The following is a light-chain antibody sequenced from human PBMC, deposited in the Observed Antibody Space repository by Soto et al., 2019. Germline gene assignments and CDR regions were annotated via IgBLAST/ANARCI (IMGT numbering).Light chain of an antibody. J-gene: IGLJ2*01. Sequence: QSALTQPASVSGSPGQSITISCTGTSSDVGGYNFVSWYQQHPGKAPKLMIYDVSNRPSGVPDRFSGSKSGNTASLTISGLQAEDEADYYCSSYTSSSTRLFGGGTKLTVL. CDR3: SSYTSSSTRL. V-gene: IGLV2-14*03. CDR2: DVS. CDR1: SSDVGGYNF.